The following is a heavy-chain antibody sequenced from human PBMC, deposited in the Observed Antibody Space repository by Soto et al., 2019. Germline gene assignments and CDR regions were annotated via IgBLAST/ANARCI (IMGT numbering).Heavy chain of an antibody. CDR2: IRPNGGST. CDR1: GYTFTAYY. J-gene: IGHJ6*02. Sequence: ASVKVSCKASGYTFTAYYIHWVRQAPGQEFEWMGWIRPNGGSTDFAREFQGRFTMTWDTSISTAYMDLSSLRSDDTAVYYCARGSVASAAEPTGMDVWGQGTTVTVSS. V-gene: IGHV1-2*02. CDR3: ARGSVASAAEPTGMDV. D-gene: IGHD6-13*01.